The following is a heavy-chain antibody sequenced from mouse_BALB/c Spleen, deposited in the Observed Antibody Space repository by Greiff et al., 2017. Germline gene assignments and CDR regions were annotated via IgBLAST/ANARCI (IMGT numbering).Heavy chain of an antibody. CDR1: GYTFTSYW. CDR3: ARFEGLRFAY. J-gene: IGHJ3*01. D-gene: IGHD2-4*01. Sequence: VQLQQSGAELAKPGASVKMSCKASGYTFTSYWMHWVKQRPGQGLEWIGYINPSTGYTEYNQKFKDKATLTADKSSSTAYMQLSSLTSEDSAVYYCARFEGLRFAYWGQGTLVTVSA. V-gene: IGHV1-7*01. CDR2: INPSTGYT.